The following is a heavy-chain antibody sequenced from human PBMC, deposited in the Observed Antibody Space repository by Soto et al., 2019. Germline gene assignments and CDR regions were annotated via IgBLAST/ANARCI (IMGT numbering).Heavy chain of an antibody. CDR1: GFTFTHYW. Sequence: EVQLVDSGGGLVQPGGSLRLSCAASGFTFTHYWIHWVRQAPGKGLVWVSRIDLDGTETDYADSVKGRFTISRDNAKNMVYLQMNSLRADYTAVYYCTSLTSRGDYLDIWGRGTLVTVSS. D-gene: IGHD2-21*02. CDR2: IDLDGTET. J-gene: IGHJ2*01. V-gene: IGHV3-74*01. CDR3: TSLTSRGDYLDI.